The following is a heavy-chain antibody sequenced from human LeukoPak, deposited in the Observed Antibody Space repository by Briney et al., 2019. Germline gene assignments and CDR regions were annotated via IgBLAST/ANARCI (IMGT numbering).Heavy chain of an antibody. CDR1: GFTFSSYS. V-gene: IGHV3-48*01. Sequence: PGGSLRLSCAASGFTFSSYSMNWVREAPGKELEWVSYISSLSGTINYADSVKGRFIISRDNAKNSMFLQMNSLRAEDTAVYYCVRDQGGAVSYWGQGTLVTVSS. CDR2: ISSLSGTI. D-gene: IGHD3-16*01. J-gene: IGHJ4*02. CDR3: VRDQGGAVSY.